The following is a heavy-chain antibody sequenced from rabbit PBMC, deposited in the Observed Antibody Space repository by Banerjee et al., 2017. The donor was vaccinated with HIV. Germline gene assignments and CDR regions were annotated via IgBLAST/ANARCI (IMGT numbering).Heavy chain of an antibody. D-gene: IGHD8-1*01. J-gene: IGHJ6*01. CDR1: GFSFSRSNW. CDR3: ARDRYIGLNYYWDL. CDR2: IYAGSSGDT. Sequence: QEQLEESGGDLVKPEGSLTLTCTASGFSFSRSNWICWVRQAPGKGLEWIACIYAGSSGDTYYASWAKGRFTISKTSSTTVTLQVTSLTAADTATYFCARDRYIGLNYYWDLWGPGTLVTVS. V-gene: IGHV1S45*01.